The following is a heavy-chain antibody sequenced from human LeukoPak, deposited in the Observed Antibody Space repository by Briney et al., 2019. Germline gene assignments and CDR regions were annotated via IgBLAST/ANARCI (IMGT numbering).Heavy chain of an antibody. CDR1: GLTFSNYA. D-gene: IGHD5-24*01. J-gene: IGHJ3*02. Sequence: GGSLRLSCAASGLTFSNYAMSWVRQAPGKGLEWVSSITSNGGTTYYADSVKGRFTISRDNSKNTLYLQMNSLRVEDTAVYYCAKEKMATIGGDAFDIWGQGTMVTVSS. CDR2: ITSNGGTT. CDR3: AKEKMATIGGDAFDI. V-gene: IGHV3-23*01.